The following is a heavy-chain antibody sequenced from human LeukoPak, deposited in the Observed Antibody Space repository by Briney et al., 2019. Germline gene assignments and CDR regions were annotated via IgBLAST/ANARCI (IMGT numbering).Heavy chain of an antibody. J-gene: IGHJ4*02. CDR3: ARQPHFYGVTSSFDY. V-gene: IGHV4-61*01. CDR1: GGSFSSGSYY. CDR2: IYYSGST. Sequence: PSETLSLTCTVSGGSFSSGSYYWSWIRQPPGKGLEWIGYIYYSGSTNYNPSLKSRVTISVDTSKNQFSLKLSSVTAADTAVYYCARQPHFYGVTSSFDYWGQGTLVTVSS. D-gene: IGHD2-21*02.